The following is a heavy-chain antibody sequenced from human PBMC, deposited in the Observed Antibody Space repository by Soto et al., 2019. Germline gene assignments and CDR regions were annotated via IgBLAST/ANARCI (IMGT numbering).Heavy chain of an antibody. J-gene: IGHJ5*02. V-gene: IGHV1-18*01. D-gene: IGHD2-21*02. Sequence: ASVKVSCKAQGYIFTKYGIGWVRQAPGHGLEWMGLINVYNGDRKVAQKFQDRVSMTTDIATDTAYMELKSLRSGDTAVYYCARLQLGGDRMLNWFDPWGQGTLVTVSS. CDR3: ARLQLGGDRMLNWFDP. CDR1: GYIFTKYG. CDR2: INVYNGDR.